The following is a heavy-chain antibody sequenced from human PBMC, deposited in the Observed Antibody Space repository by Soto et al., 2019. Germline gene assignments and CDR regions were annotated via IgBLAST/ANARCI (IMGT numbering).Heavy chain of an antibody. V-gene: IGHV1-69*02. J-gene: IGHJ5*02. D-gene: IGHD3-10*01. CDR2: IIPILGIA. CDR1: GGTFSSYT. CDR3: ARSYGSGNYYGVPSNWFDP. Sequence: ASVKVSCKASGGTFSSYTISWVRQAPGQGLEWMGRIIPILGIANYAQKFQGRVTITADKSTSTAYMELSSLRSEDTAVYYCARSYGSGNYYGVPSNWFDPWGQGILVTVSS.